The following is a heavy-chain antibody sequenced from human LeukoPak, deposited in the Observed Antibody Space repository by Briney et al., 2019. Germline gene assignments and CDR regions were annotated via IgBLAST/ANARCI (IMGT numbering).Heavy chain of an antibody. V-gene: IGHV4-39*01. J-gene: IGHJ5*02. D-gene: IGHD3-3*01. CDR1: GGSISSSSYY. CDR2: IYYSGST. Sequence: PSETLSLTCTVSGGSISSSSYYWDWIRQPPGKGLEWIGSIYYSGSTYYNPSLKSRVTISVDTSKDQFSLKLSSVTAADTAVYYCASGFGVVSPFDPWGQGTLVTVSS. CDR3: ASGFGVVSPFDP.